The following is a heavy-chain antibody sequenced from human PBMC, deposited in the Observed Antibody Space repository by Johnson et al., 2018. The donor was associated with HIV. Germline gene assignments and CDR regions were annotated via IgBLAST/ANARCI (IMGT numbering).Heavy chain of an antibody. D-gene: IGHD5-18*01. CDR3: AREEGIQLWPRGAFDI. CDR1: GFTFTTYA. V-gene: IGHV3-30*14. CDR2: ISYDGTYK. J-gene: IGHJ3*02. Sequence: QVQLVESGGDMVQPGRSLRLSCAASGFTFTTYALHWVRRAPGKGLECVAVISYDGTYKYYADSVKGRFTISRDNSKNTLYLQINSLRAEDTAVYYCAREEGIQLWPRGAFDIWGQGTMVTVSS.